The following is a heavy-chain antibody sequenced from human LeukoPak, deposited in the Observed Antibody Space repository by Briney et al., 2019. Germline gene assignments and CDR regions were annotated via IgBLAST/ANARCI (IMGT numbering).Heavy chain of an antibody. CDR3: ARDNAGYYDSSGYYYGFDY. J-gene: IGHJ4*02. D-gene: IGHD3-22*01. Sequence: GGSLRLSCAASGFTFSDYYMSWIRQAPGKGLEWVSYISSSGSTIYYADSVKGRFTISRDNAKNSLYLQMNSLRAEDTAVYYCARDNAGYYDSSGYYYGFDYWGPGTLVTVSS. CDR2: ISSSGSTI. V-gene: IGHV3-11*01. CDR1: GFTFSDYY.